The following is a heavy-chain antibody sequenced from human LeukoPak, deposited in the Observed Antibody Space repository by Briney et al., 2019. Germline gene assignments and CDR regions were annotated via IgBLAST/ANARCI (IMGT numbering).Heavy chain of an antibody. CDR1: RFTFSSYS. D-gene: IGHD5-18*01. J-gene: IGHJ4*02. V-gene: IGHV3-21*01. Sequence: GGSLRLSCAASRFTFSSYSMNWVRQAPGKGLEWVSSISSSSSCIYYAVSVKGRFTISRDNAKNSLYLQMNSLRAEDTAVYYCAREGKRGYSYGYYYWGQGTLVTVSS. CDR2: ISSSSSCI. CDR3: AREGKRGYSYGYYY.